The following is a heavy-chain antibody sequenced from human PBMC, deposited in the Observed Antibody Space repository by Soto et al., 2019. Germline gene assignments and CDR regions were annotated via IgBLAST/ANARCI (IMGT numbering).Heavy chain of an antibody. CDR3: ARPDFGDYWYFDL. CDR2: IIPALGTT. CDR1: GSPFRSPT. J-gene: IGHJ2*01. Sequence: QDQVGQSGGGVKKPGASVKGSCKAFGSPFRSPTFSWVRQAPGQGLEWMGRIIPALGTTTYAQKFQGRVTITADESVTTVYMELNSLRTEDTAVYYCARPDFGDYWYFDLWGRGTLVTVSS. V-gene: IGHV1-69*08. D-gene: IGHD4-17*01.